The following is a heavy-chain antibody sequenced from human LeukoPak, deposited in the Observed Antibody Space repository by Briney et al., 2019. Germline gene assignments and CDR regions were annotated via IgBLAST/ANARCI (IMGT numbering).Heavy chain of an antibody. CDR3: ARVPVAGNPLFDY. CDR2: INPNSGGT. V-gene: IGHV1-2*02. D-gene: IGHD6-19*01. Sequence: GASVKVSCKASGYTFTGYYMHWVRQAPGQGLEWMGWINPNSGGTNYAQKFQGRVTMTRDTSISTAYMELSRLRSDDTAVYYCARVPVAGNPLFDYWGQGTLVTVSS. CDR1: GYTFTGYY. J-gene: IGHJ4*02.